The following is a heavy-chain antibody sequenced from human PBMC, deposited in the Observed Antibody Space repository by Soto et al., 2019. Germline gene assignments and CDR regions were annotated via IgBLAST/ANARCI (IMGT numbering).Heavy chain of an antibody. V-gene: IGHV3-13*01. J-gene: IGHJ6*02. Sequence: GGSLRLSCAASGFTLSSYDMHWVRQATGKGLEWVSAIGTAGDTYYPGSVKGRFTISRENAKNSLYLQMNSLRAEDTAVYYCARGNYYDSSGYYYYGMDVWGQGTTVTVSS. CDR1: GFTLSSYD. CDR3: ARGNYYDSSGYYYYGMDV. D-gene: IGHD3-22*01. CDR2: IGTAGDT.